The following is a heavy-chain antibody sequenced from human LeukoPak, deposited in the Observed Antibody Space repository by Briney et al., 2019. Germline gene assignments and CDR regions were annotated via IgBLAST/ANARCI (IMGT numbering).Heavy chain of an antibody. D-gene: IGHD2-21*01. J-gene: IGHJ4*02. CDR2: IYPGDSDT. Sequence: GESLKISCKGSGYSFTSYWIGWVRQMPGKGLEWMGRIYPGDSDTRYSPSFQGQVTISADKSISTAYLQWSSLEASDTAMYYCATHSGVGYVDFDYWGQGTLVTVSS. CDR1: GYSFTSYW. CDR3: ATHSGVGYVDFDY. V-gene: IGHV5-51*01.